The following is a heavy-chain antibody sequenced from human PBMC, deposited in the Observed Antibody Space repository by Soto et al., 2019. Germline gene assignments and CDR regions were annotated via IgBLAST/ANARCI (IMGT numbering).Heavy chain of an antibody. D-gene: IGHD3-9*01. V-gene: IGHV3-30*03. CDR2: ISYDGSNK. Sequence: GGSLRLSCAASGFTFSSFGMHWVRQAPGKGLEWVAVISYDGSNKYYAQKLQGRVTMTTDTSTSTAYMELRSLRSDDKAVYYCARPARTGLKAHLDYWGQGTLVTVSS. J-gene: IGHJ4*02. CDR1: GFTFSSFG. CDR3: ARPARTGLKAHLDY.